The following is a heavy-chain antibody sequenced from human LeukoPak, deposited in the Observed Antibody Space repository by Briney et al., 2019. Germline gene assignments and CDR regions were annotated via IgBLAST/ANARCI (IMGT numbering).Heavy chain of an antibody. D-gene: IGHD6-13*01. J-gene: IGHJ4*02. V-gene: IGHV4-30-4*07. CDR2: IYYSGST. CDR1: GGSISSGGYS. CDR3: ARAVAEYMGQQLVLFDY. Sequence: SETLSLTCAVSGGSISSGGYSWSWIRQPPGKGLEWIGYIYYSGSTYYNPSLKSRVTISVDTSKNQFSLKLSSVTAADTAVYYCARAVAEYMGQQLVLFDYWGQGTLVTVSS.